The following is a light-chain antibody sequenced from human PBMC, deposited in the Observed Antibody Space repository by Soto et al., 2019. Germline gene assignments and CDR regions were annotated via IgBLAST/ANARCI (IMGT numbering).Light chain of an antibody. V-gene: IGKV3-20*01. CDR1: QSISGRY. J-gene: IGKJ4*01. CDR3: QQYGSSPLT. CDR2: DAS. Sequence: ETGLTQSPCTLSLSPGERASLSCRASQSISGRYLAWYQQKPGQAPSRLIDDASSRATGIPDRFSGSGSGTYFILTISRLEPEDFAVYYCQQYGSSPLTFGRGTKVEIK.